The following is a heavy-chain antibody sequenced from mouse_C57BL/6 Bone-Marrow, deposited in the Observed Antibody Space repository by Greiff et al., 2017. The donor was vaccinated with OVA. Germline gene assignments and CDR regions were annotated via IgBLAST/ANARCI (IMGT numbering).Heavy chain of an antibody. CDR2: IDPENGDT. Sequence: EVQLVESGAELVRPGASVKLSCTASGFNIKDDYMHWVKQRPEQGLEWIGWIDPENGDTEYASKFQGKATITADTSSNTAYLQLSSLTSEDTAVYYCTTLYYYGAWFAYWGQGTLVTVSA. J-gene: IGHJ3*01. D-gene: IGHD1-1*01. V-gene: IGHV14-4*01. CDR3: TTLYYYGAWFAY. CDR1: GFNIKDDY.